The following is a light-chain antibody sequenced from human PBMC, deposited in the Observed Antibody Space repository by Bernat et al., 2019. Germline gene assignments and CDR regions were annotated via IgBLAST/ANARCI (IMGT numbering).Light chain of an antibody. CDR1: SSDVGSYNG. V-gene: IGLV2-18*02. J-gene: IGLJ1*01. CDR2: EVR. CDR3: SSYTRSSTYV. Sequence: QSALTQPPSVSGSPGQSVTISCTGASSDVGSYNGVSWYQQPPGTAPKRMIYEVRNRPSGVPDRFSGSKSGNTASLTISGLQAEDEADYYCSSYTRSSTYVFGTGTKVTVL.